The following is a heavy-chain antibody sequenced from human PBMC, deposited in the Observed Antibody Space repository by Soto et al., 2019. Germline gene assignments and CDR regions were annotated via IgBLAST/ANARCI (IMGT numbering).Heavy chain of an antibody. CDR2: VYSGGST. D-gene: IGHD2-21*01. CDR1: GFTVSSNY. V-gene: IGHV3-66*01. CDR3: VLISYYYYYMDV. J-gene: IGHJ6*03. Sequence: GGSLRLSCAASGFTVSSNYMSWVRQAPGKGLEWVSVVYSGGSTYYADSVKGRFTISRDNSKNTLYLQMNSLRAEDTAVYYCVLISYYYYYMDVWGKGTTVTVSS.